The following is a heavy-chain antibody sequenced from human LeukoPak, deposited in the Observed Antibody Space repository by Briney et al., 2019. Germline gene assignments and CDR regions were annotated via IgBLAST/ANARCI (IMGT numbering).Heavy chain of an antibody. Sequence: SETLSLTCAVSGGSVSSRGYYWSWIRQPPGKGLEWIAYIYYTGRTNYNPSLKSRVTISLDTSNSQFSLKLSSVTAADTAVYYCARGTYYYDSSGYYRREDDAFDIWGQGTMVTVSS. CDR1: GGSVSSRGYY. CDR3: ARGTYYYDSSGYYRREDDAFDI. CDR2: IYYTGRT. D-gene: IGHD3-22*01. J-gene: IGHJ3*02. V-gene: IGHV4-61*08.